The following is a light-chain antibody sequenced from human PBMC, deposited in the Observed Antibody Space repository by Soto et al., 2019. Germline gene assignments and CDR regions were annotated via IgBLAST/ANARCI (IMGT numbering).Light chain of an antibody. CDR3: RQYNTWPPDRT. Sequence: EIVMTQSPATLSVSPGERATLSCRASQSVSSNLAWYQQKPGQAPRLLIYGASTRATGIPARFSGSGSGTEFTLSISGMQSEDFAIYFCRQYNTWPPDRTFGQGTKVEFK. CDR2: GAS. J-gene: IGKJ1*01. V-gene: IGKV3-15*01. CDR1: QSVSSN.